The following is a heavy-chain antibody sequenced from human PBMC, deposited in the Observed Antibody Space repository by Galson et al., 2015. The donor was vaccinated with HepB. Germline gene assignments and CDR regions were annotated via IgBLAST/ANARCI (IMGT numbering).Heavy chain of an antibody. D-gene: IGHD5-18*01. CDR3: ARGYSYGYGLDY. V-gene: IGHV1-3*01. CDR1: GYTFTSYG. Sequence: SVKVSCKASGYTFTSYGISWVRQAPGQGLEWMGWINAGNGNTKYSQKFQGRVTITRDTSASTAYMELSSLRSEDTAVYYCARGYSYGYGLDYWGQGTLVTVSS. CDR2: INAGNGNT. J-gene: IGHJ4*02.